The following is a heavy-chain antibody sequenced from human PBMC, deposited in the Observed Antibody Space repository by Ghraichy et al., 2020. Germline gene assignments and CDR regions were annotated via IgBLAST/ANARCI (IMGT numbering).Heavy chain of an antibody. V-gene: IGHV3-33*01. CDR3: ASHPNDCSGGSCYSGSY. Sequence: LSLTCAASGFTFSSYGMHWVRQAPGKGLEWVAVIWYDGSNKYYADSVKGRFTISRDNSKNTLYLQMNSLRAEDTAVYYCASHPNDCSGGSCYSGSYWGQGTLVTVSS. CDR2: IWYDGSNK. J-gene: IGHJ4*02. CDR1: GFTFSSYG. D-gene: IGHD2-15*01.